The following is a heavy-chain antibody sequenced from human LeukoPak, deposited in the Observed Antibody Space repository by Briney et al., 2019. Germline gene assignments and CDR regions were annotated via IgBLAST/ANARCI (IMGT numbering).Heavy chain of an antibody. D-gene: IGHD1-26*01. J-gene: IGHJ4*02. CDR3: ARDKVVGPTQFDY. CDR2: IKQDGSEK. V-gene: IGHV3-7*01. Sequence: GGSLRLSCAASGFTFSSYWMSWVRQAPGKGLEWVVNIKQDGSEKYYVDSVKGRFTISRDNAKNSLYLQMNSLRAEDTAVYYCARDKVVGPTQFDYWGQGALVTVSS. CDR1: GFTFSSYW.